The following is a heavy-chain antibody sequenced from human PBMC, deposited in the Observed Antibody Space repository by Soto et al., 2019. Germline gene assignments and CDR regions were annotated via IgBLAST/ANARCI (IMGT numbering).Heavy chain of an antibody. Sequence: QVQLVQSGAEVKKPGASVKVSCKASGYTFTSYAMHWVRQAPGQRLEWMGWINAGNGNTKYSQKVQGRVTNTRDTSASKAYMELSSLRSEDTAVYYCARGSVPAAVGVDYWGQGTLVTVSS. CDR3: ARGSVPAAVGVDY. J-gene: IGHJ4*02. D-gene: IGHD2-2*01. CDR1: GYTFTSYA. V-gene: IGHV1-3*01. CDR2: INAGNGNT.